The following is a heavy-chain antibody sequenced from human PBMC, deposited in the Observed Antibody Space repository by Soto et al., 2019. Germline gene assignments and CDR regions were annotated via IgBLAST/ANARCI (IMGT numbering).Heavy chain of an antibody. Sequence: ASVKVSCKASGYTFTSYAIHWVRQAPGQGLEWMGWINAGDGNTKYSQNFQGRVTITRDTSASTAYMELSSLRSEDTAVYYCARDPMPTSGWFSWGQGTPVTVYS. D-gene: IGHD6-19*01. V-gene: IGHV1-3*01. CDR3: ARDPMPTSGWFS. CDR1: GYTFTSYA. CDR2: INAGDGNT. J-gene: IGHJ1*01.